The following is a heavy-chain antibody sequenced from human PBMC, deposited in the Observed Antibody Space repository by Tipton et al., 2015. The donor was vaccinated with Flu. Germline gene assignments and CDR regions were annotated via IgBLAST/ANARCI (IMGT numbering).Heavy chain of an antibody. J-gene: IGHJ2*01. V-gene: IGHV3-43D*04. D-gene: IGHD2-8*01. CDR3: AKAVYAIPRYSDL. Sequence: PLRLSCAASGFTFDDYAMHWVRQAPGKGLEWVSLISWDGGSTYYADSVKGRFTISRDNSKNSVSLQMNSLRAEDTALYYCAKAVYAIPRYSDLWGRGTLVTVSS. CDR1: GFTFDDYA. CDR2: ISWDGGST.